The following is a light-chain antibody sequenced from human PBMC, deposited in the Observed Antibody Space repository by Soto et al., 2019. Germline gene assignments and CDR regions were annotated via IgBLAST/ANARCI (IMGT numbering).Light chain of an antibody. CDR3: SSHAGNNNYV. CDR1: RSDVGAYNY. J-gene: IGLJ1*01. CDR2: EVS. Sequence: QSALTQPASVSGSPGQSIAISCTGTRSDVGAYNYVSWYQQHPGKAPKLMISEVSKRPSGVPDRFSGSKSGYTASLTVSGLQAEDEADYYCSSHAGNNNYVFGTGTKVTVL. V-gene: IGLV2-8*01.